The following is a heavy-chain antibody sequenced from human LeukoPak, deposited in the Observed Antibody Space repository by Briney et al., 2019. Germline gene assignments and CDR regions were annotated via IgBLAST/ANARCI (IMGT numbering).Heavy chain of an antibody. J-gene: IGHJ4*02. CDR2: ISGSGGST. CDR3: AKDRSSSRGKDFDY. D-gene: IGHD6-6*01. Sequence: GGSLRLSCAASGFTFSSYAMSWVRQAPGKGLEWVSAISGSGGSTNYADSVKGRFTISRDNSKNTLYLQMNSLRAEDTAIYYCAKDRSSSRGKDFDYWGQGTLVTVSS. V-gene: IGHV3-23*01. CDR1: GFTFSSYA.